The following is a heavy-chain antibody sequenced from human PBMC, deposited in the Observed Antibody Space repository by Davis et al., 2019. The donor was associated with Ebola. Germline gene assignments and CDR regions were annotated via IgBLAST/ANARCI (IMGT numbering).Heavy chain of an antibody. D-gene: IGHD6-6*01. V-gene: IGHV3-66*01. CDR3: ARGSIWFDP. CDR2: IYRGGDI. Sequence: GESLKISCAASGFTFSSYWMHWVRQAPGKGLEWVSVIYRGGDIYYADSVRGRFTISRDNSKNTVYLQMNSLRAEDTAVYYCARGSIWFDPWGQGTLVTVSS. J-gene: IGHJ5*02. CDR1: GFTFSSYW.